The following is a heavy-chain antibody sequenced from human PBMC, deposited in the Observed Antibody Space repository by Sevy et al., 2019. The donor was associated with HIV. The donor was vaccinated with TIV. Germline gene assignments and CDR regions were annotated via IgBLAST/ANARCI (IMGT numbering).Heavy chain of an antibody. D-gene: IGHD2-15*01. CDR3: ARGSAATYGQYFQH. V-gene: IGHV3-30-3*01. Sequence: GGSLRLSCAASGFTFSSYAMHWVRQAPGKGLEWVAVISYDGSNKYYAGSVKGRFTISRDNSKNTLYLQMNSLRAEDTAVYYCARGSAATYGQYFQHWGQGTLVTVSS. CDR1: GFTFSSYA. J-gene: IGHJ1*01. CDR2: ISYDGSNK.